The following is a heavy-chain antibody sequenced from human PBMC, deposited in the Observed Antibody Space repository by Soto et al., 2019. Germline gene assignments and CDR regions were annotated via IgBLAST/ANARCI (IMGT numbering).Heavy chain of an antibody. CDR1: GFTFSSYA. CDR3: ARESDLRGTFDY. V-gene: IGHV3-23*01. J-gene: IGHJ4*02. CDR2: ISGSGGST. Sequence: GGSLRLSCAASGFTFSSYAMSWVRQAPGKGLEWVSAISGSGGSTCYADSVKGRFTISRDNAKNTVYLQMNSLRVEDTAVYYCARESDLRGTFDYWGQGMLVTVSS. D-gene: IGHD3-16*01.